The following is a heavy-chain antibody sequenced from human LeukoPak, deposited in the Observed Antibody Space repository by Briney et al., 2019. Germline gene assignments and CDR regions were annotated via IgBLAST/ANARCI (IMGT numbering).Heavy chain of an antibody. CDR2: MQSTGNS. J-gene: IGHJ4*02. D-gene: IGHD5-18*01. V-gene: IGHV4-59*12. Sequence: SETLSLTCSVSRGPISTYHRNWIRKSPRKRLEWMGYMQSTGNSKHNPSLQRRVTTSLDTSNQQILRYRNSVACAHTARHYCARDNQHSYGRYFAHWGEGMLLSVPS. CDR3: ARDNQHSYGRYFAH. CDR1: RGPISTYH.